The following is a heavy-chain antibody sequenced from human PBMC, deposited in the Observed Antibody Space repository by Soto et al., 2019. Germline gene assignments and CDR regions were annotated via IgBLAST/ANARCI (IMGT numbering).Heavy chain of an antibody. Sequence: SVKVSCKASGYTFTSYGISWVRQAPGQGLEWMGWISAYNGNTNYAQKLQGRVTMTTDTSTSTAYMELRSLRSDDTAVYYCARDPPRGYSYGPNYFDYWGQGTLVTVSS. CDR3: ARDPPRGYSYGPNYFDY. CDR2: ISAYNGNT. J-gene: IGHJ4*02. D-gene: IGHD5-18*01. V-gene: IGHV1-18*01. CDR1: GYTFTSYG.